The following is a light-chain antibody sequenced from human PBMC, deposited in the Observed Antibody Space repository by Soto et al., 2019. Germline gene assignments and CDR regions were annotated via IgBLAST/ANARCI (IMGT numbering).Light chain of an antibody. V-gene: IGLV2-14*01. CDR1: SSDVGGYNY. Sequence: QSVLAQPASVSGSPGQSITISCTGTSSDVGGYNYVSWYQQPPGKAPKLMIYEVSNRPSGVSNRFSGSNSGTTASPAISGLQADDEVDYYCSSYRSSSTLGDVFGTGPKVTV. J-gene: IGLJ1*01. CDR3: SSYRSSSTLGDV. CDR2: EVS.